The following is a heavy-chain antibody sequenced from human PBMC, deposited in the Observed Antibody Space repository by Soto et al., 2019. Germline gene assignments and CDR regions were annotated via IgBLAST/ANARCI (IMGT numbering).Heavy chain of an antibody. J-gene: IGHJ5*02. CDR1: GGTFSTYA. D-gene: IGHD4-17*01. CDR2: LIPIFGTA. Sequence: QVQLVQSGAEVKRPGSSVKVSCKASGGTFSTYAINWVRQAPGQGLGWREGLIPIFGTANYAQKFQGRVSITADESTSTAYMELSSLRSEDTAVYYCATKGPGDGATGLGWFDPWGQGTLVTVSS. V-gene: IGHV1-69*01. CDR3: ATKGPGDGATGLGWFDP.